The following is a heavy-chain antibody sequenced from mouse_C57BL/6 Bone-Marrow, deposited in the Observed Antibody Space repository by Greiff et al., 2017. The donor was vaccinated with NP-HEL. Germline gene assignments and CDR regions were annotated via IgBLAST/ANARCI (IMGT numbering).Heavy chain of an antibody. CDR2: IYPGSGST. CDR3: ATGHYYGSSHWYFDV. Sequence: QVQLQQPGAELVKPGASVKMSCKASGYTFTSYWITWVKQRPGQGLEWIGDIYPGSGSTNYNEKFKSKATLTVDTSSSTAYMQLISLTSEDSAVYDCATGHYYGSSHWYFDVWGTGTTVTVSS. D-gene: IGHD1-1*01. CDR1: GYTFTSYW. V-gene: IGHV1-55*01. J-gene: IGHJ1*03.